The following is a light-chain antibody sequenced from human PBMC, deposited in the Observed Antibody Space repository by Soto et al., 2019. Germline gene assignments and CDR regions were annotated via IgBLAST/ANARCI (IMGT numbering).Light chain of an antibody. V-gene: IGKV3-20*01. CDR3: QHYGYSPWT. CDR1: QSVSNRY. CDR2: GAS. Sequence: EIVLTQSPGTVSLSPGERATLSCRASQSVSNRYLAWYQQKPGQAPRLLFSGASSRATGIPARFSGSGSGTEFTLAISRMEPEDFAGYYCQHYGYSPWTFGQGTKVEIK. J-gene: IGKJ1*01.